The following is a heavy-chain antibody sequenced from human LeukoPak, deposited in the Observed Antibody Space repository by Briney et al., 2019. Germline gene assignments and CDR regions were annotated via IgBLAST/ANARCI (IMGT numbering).Heavy chain of an antibody. D-gene: IGHD2-2*02. Sequence: SETLSLTCTVSGGSISSYYWSWIRQPPGKGLEWIGYIYYSGSTNYNPSLKSRVTISVDTSKNQFSLKLSSVTAADTAVYYCARVTPAAIGGFADYWGQGTLVNVSS. CDR2: IYYSGST. CDR3: ARVTPAAIGGFADY. V-gene: IGHV4-59*01. CDR1: GGSISSYY. J-gene: IGHJ4*02.